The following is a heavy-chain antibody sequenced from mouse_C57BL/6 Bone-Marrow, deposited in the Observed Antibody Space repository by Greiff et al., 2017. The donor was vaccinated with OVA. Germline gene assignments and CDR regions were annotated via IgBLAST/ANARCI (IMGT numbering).Heavy chain of an antibody. V-gene: IGHV5-4*01. Sequence: EVQLQQSGGGLVKPGGSLKLSCAASGFTFSSYAMSWVRQTPEKRLEWVATISDGGSYTYYPDNVKGRFTISRDNAKNNLSLQMSHLKSEDTAMYYCARDPHYYGSSPWYFDVWGTGTTVTVSS. J-gene: IGHJ1*03. D-gene: IGHD1-1*01. CDR3: ARDPHYYGSSPWYFDV. CDR2: ISDGGSYT. CDR1: GFTFSSYA.